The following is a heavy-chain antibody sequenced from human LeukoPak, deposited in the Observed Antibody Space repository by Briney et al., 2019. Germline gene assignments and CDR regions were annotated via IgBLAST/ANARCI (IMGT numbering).Heavy chain of an antibody. V-gene: IGHV1-69*04. CDR1: GGTFSSYA. CDR3: ARAPKYYYDSSGYPYGMDV. CDR2: IIPILGIA. J-gene: IGHJ6*02. Sequence: SVKVSCKASGGTFSSYAISWVRQAPGQGLEWMGRIIPILGIANYAQKFQGRVTITADKSTSTAYMELSGLRSEDTAVYYCARAPKYYYDSSGYPYGMDVWGQGTTVTVSS. D-gene: IGHD3-22*01.